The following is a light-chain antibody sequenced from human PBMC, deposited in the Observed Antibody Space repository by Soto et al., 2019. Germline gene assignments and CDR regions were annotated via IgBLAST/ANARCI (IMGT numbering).Light chain of an antibody. CDR3: QQYGSSPTT. CDR2: GAS. J-gene: IGKJ1*01. CDR1: QTVSHSY. V-gene: IGKV3-20*01. Sequence: EIVLTQSPGTLSLSPGERATLSCRASQTVSHSYLAWYQQKPGQAPRLLIYGASSRAAGIADRFSGSGSGTDFTRTVSRLEPEDFAVYYCQQYGSSPTTFGQGTKVEIK.